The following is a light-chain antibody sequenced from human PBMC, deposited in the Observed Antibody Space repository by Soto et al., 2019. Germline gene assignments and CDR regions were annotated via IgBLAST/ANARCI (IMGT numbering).Light chain of an antibody. Sequence: EIVLTQSPATLSLSPGERATLSCRASQSVNNYLAWYQQRPGQAPRLLIYGASIRDTGIPDRFSGSGSGTDFTLTISRLESEDFAVYYCQQYGSSPGTFGQGTKVDIK. CDR1: QSVNNY. V-gene: IGKV3-20*01. CDR2: GAS. J-gene: IGKJ1*01. CDR3: QQYGSSPGT.